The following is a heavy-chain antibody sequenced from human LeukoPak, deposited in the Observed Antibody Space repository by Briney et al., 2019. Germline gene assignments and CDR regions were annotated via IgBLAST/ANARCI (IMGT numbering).Heavy chain of an antibody. CDR2: ISSGSNFI. D-gene: IGHD3-22*01. CDR3: ARNEGGYSLDY. Sequence: GGSLRLSCAASGFTFSDYSMNWVRQAPGKGLEWVSSISSGSNFIYYTDSVKGRFTISRDNTKNSLYLQMNSLRAEDTAVYYCARNEGGYSLDYWSQGTLVTVSS. J-gene: IGHJ4*02. V-gene: IGHV3-21*01. CDR1: GFTFSDYS.